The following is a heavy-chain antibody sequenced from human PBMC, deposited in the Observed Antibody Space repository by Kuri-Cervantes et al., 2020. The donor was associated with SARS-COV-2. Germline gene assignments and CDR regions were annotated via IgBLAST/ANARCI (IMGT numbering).Heavy chain of an antibody. D-gene: IGHD3-3*01. J-gene: IGHJ6*02. Sequence: GSLRLSCAVYGGSFSGYYWSWIRQPPGKGLEWIGYIYYSGTTNYNPSLKSRVTISVDTSKNQFSLKLSSVTAADTAVYYCARGHTFAPYYDFWSGYFGMDVWGQGTTVTVSS. CDR1: GGSFSGYY. CDR3: ARGHTFAPYYDFWSGYFGMDV. V-gene: IGHV4-59*12. CDR2: IYYSGTT.